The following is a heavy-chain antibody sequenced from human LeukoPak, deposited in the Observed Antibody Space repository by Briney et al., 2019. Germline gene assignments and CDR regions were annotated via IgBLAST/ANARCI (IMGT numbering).Heavy chain of an antibody. CDR3: VYDSSGYYRPDNYFDY. D-gene: IGHD3-22*01. J-gene: IGHJ4*02. CDR2: ISAYNGNT. Sequence: ASVKVSCKASGYTFTSYGISWVRQAPGQGLEWMGWISAYNGNTNYAQRLQGRVTMTTDTSTSTAYMELRSLRSDDTAVYYCVYDSSGYYRPDNYFDYWGQGTLVTVSS. V-gene: IGHV1-18*01. CDR1: GYTFTSYG.